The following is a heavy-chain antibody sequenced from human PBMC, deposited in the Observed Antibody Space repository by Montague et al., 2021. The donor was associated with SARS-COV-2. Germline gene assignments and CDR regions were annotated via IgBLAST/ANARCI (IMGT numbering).Heavy chain of an antibody. CDR2: IDWDDDK. CDR1: GFSLSTSGMC. J-gene: IGHJ4*02. Sequence: PAQVKPTQTLTLTCTFSGFSLSTSGMCVSWIRQPPGKALEWLARIDWDDDKYYSTSLKTRLTISKDTFKNQVVLTMTNMDPVDTATYYCARTYAPSAVAVDYWGQGTLVTVSS. D-gene: IGHD6-19*01. V-gene: IGHV2-70*11. CDR3: ARTYAPSAVAVDY.